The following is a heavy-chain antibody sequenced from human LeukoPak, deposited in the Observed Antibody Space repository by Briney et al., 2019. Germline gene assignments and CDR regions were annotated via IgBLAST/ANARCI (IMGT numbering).Heavy chain of an antibody. CDR3: ARGDILTGYPSGDDAFDI. V-gene: IGHV1-69*13. D-gene: IGHD3-9*01. CDR1: GGTSSSYA. CDR2: SIPIFGTA. Sequence: ASVSVSCTASGGTSSSYAISWGRQAPGQGLEWGGGSIPIFGTANYAQKLHGRVTITADESTSTAYIELTSLRSEDTAVYYCARGDILTGYPSGDDAFDIWGQGTMVTVSS. J-gene: IGHJ3*02.